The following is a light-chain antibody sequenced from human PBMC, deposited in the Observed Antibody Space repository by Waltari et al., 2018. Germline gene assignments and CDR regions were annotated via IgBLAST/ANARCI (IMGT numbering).Light chain of an antibody. V-gene: IGKV2-29*02. CDR1: QTLLHSDGKTF. Sequence: QTLLHSDGKTFLFWYMQKPGQSPHLLIYDVSSRFSGVPDRFSGSGSGTDFTLKISRVEAEDTGVYYCMQGVHLPLTFGGGTKVEI. CDR3: MQGVHLPLT. J-gene: IGKJ4*01. CDR2: DVS.